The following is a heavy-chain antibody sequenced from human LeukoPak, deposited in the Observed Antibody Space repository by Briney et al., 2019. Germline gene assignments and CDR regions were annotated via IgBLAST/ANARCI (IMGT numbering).Heavy chain of an antibody. Sequence: GGSLRLSCAASRFSVSNHYMAWVRQAPGRRLEWVSFIWADGTTFYTDSVRGRFTVSRDQFKNTLYLQMSSLRPDDTALYYCARDGAGIESWVELDPWGQGTQVTVSA. CDR1: RFSVSNHY. CDR2: IWADGTT. D-gene: IGHD5-24*01. V-gene: IGHV3-66*02. CDR3: ARDGAGIESWVELDP. J-gene: IGHJ5*02.